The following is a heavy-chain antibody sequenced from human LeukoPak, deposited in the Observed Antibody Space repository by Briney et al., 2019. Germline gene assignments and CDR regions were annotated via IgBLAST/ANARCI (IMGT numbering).Heavy chain of an antibody. CDR2: INHSGST. Sequence: PSETLSLTCAVYGGSFSGYYWSWIRQPPGKGLEWIGEINHSGSTTYNPSLKSRVTISVDTSKNQFSLKLSSVTAADTAMYYCARLDTAMALLDAFDIWGQGTMVTVSS. CDR3: ARLDTAMALLDAFDI. D-gene: IGHD5-18*01. CDR1: GGSFSGYY. J-gene: IGHJ3*02. V-gene: IGHV4-34*01.